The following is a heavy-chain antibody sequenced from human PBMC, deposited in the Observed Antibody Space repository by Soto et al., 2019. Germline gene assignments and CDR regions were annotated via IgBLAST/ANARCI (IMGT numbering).Heavy chain of an antibody. D-gene: IGHD5-18*01. CDR2: INHSGST. CDR3: ARDRGYSYGSSFDY. CDR1: GGSFSGYY. Sequence: SETVSLTCAVYGGSFSGYYWSWIRQPPGKGLEWIGEINHSGSTNYNPSLKSRFTISVDTSKNQISLKLSSVTAADTAVYYCARDRGYSYGSSFDYWGQGTLVTVSS. V-gene: IGHV4-34*01. J-gene: IGHJ4*02.